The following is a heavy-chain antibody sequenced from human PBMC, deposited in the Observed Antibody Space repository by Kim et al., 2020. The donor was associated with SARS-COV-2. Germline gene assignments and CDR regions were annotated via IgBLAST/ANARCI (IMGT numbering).Heavy chain of an antibody. CDR1: GGTFSSYA. CDR2: IIPILGIA. V-gene: IGHV1-69*04. Sequence: SVKVSCKASGGTFSSYAISWVRQAPGQGLEWMGRIIPILGIANYAQKFQGRVTITADKSTSTAYMELSSLRSEDTAVYYCARELLIRVYSTTEGGYYYYYMDVWGKGTTVTVSS. D-gene: IGHD4-4*01. J-gene: IGHJ6*03. CDR3: ARELLIRVYSTTEGGYYYYYMDV.